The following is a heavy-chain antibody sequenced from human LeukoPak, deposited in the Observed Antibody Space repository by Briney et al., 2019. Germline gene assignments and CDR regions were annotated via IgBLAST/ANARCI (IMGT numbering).Heavy chain of an antibody. J-gene: IGHJ3*02. V-gene: IGHV5-51*01. CDR1: GYSFTSYW. CDR3: ARSSSGWYGLKAFDI. CDR2: IHPGDSDT. Sequence: GESLKISCKGSGYSFTSYWIGWVRQMPGKGLEWMGIIHPGDSDTRYSPSFQGQVTISADKSISTAYLQWSSLKASDTAMYYCARSSSGWYGLKAFDIWGQGTMVAVSS. D-gene: IGHD6-19*01.